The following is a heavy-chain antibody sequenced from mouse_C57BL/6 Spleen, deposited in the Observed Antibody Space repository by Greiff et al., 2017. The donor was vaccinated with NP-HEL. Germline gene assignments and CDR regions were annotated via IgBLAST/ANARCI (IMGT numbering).Heavy chain of an antibody. CDR2: IYPGSGNT. V-gene: IGHV1-66*01. Sequence: QVQLKQSGPELVKPGASVKISCKASGYSFTSYYIHWVKQRPGQGLEWIGWIYPGSGNTKYNEKFKGKATLTADTSSSTAYMQLSSLTSEDSAVYYCARRIGYDAYFDVWGTGTTVTVSS. CDR3: ARRIGYDAYFDV. CDR1: GYSFTSYY. J-gene: IGHJ1*03. D-gene: IGHD2-2*01.